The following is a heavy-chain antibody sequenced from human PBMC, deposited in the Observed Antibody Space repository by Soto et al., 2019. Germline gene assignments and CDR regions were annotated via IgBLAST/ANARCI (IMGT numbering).Heavy chain of an antibody. CDR2: IYSARIT. J-gene: IGHJ6*02. CDR1: GGSISSSNFY. Sequence: PSETLSLTCSVSGGSISSSNFYWGGVRQSPGRGLEWIGGIYSARITYYNPSLKSRVTISVDTSKNQFSLKLSSVTAADTAVYYCARDRPPGAYYGMDVWGQGTTVTVSS. D-gene: IGHD1-26*01. CDR3: ARDRPPGAYYGMDV. V-gene: IGHV4-39*07.